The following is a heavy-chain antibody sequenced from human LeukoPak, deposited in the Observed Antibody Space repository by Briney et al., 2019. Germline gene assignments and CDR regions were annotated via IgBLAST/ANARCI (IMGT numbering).Heavy chain of an antibody. J-gene: IGHJ4*02. V-gene: IGHV3-7*01. CDR3: ARDGYYDSSAIDC. Sequence: GGSLRLSCAASGFRFSTYWMNWVRQAPGKGLEWVATIKQDGSEKYYVDSVKGRFTISRDNAENSLYLQMNALRAEDTAVYYCARDGYYDSSAIDCWGQGTLVTVSS. CDR1: GFRFSTYW. CDR2: IKQDGSEK. D-gene: IGHD3-22*01.